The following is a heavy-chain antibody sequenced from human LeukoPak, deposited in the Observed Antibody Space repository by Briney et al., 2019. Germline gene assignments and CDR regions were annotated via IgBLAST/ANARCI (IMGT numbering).Heavy chain of an antibody. Sequence: GGSLRLSCVASGFTFSTYWMHWVRQAPGKGLLWVSRLSGDGSSTKYEDSLKGRFTISRDNARNTLYLQMNSLRAEDTAVYHCVSKWSLAHWGQGTLVTVSS. CDR2: LSGDGSST. V-gene: IGHV3-74*03. J-gene: IGHJ4*02. CDR1: GFTFSTYW. D-gene: IGHD2-15*01. CDR3: VSKWSLAH.